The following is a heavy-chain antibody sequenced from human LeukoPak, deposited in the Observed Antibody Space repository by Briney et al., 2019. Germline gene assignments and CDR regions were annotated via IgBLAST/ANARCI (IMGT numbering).Heavy chain of an antibody. J-gene: IGHJ3*02. D-gene: IGHD3-22*01. V-gene: IGHV4-59*01. CDR3: ARGPYSYDSSGAFDI. Sequence: PSETLSLTCTVSGGSISSYYWSWIRQPPGKGLEWIGYIYYSGSTNYNPSLKSRVTISVDTSKNQFSLRLSSVTAADTAVYYCARGPYSYDSSGAFDIWGQGTMVTVSS. CDR2: IYYSGST. CDR1: GGSISSYY.